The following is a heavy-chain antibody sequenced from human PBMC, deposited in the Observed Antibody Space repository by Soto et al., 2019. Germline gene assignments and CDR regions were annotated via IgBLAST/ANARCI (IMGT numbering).Heavy chain of an antibody. D-gene: IGHD3-16*02. CDR2: IYYSGST. CDR3: AGDGGGDILITFGGGIARGIYYFDY. CDR1: GGSISSSSYY. J-gene: IGHJ4*02. Sequence: SETLSLTCTVSGGSISSSSYYWGWIRQPPGKGLEWIGSIYYSGSTYYNPSLKSRVTISVDTSKNQFSLKLSSVTAADTAVYYCAGDGGGDILITFGGGIARGIYYFDYWGQGTLVTVSS. V-gene: IGHV4-39*02.